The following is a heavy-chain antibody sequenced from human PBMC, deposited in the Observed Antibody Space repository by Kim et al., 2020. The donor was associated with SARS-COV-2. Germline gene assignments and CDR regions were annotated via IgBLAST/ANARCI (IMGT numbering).Heavy chain of an antibody. D-gene: IGHD3-3*02. J-gene: IGHJ4*02. CDR3: AREDISQLDY. Sequence: DYSLSQQSRITINPDTSKNQFSLQVSSVAPEDTAVYYCAREDISQLDYWGQGTLVTVSS. V-gene: IGHV6-1*01.